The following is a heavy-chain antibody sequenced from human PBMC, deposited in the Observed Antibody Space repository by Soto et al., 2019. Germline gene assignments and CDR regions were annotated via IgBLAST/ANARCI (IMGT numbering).Heavy chain of an antibody. V-gene: IGHV3-23*01. Sequence: GGSLRLSCAGSGFRFRDYAMGWVRQPPGSGLEWVSFISDGGRSTYYADSVKGRFSISRDNSKNTLYLQMNSLRAEDTAVYYCAKRDGDTGSFDYYYGMDVWGQGTTVTVSS. CDR3: AKRDGDTGSFDYYYGMDV. CDR2: ISDGGRST. J-gene: IGHJ6*02. D-gene: IGHD3-10*01. CDR1: GFRFRDYA.